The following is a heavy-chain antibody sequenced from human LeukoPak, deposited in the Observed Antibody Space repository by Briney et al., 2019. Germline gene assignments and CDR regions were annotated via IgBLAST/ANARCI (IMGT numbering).Heavy chain of an antibody. D-gene: IGHD5-12*01. CDR3: AKDRVPDSCYDIDY. J-gene: IGHJ4*02. Sequence: GGSLRLSCAASGFTFSGYGMYWVRQAPRKGLEWVAGIYGGGGVIKYADSVKGRFTISRDNSENILYLQMDSLRVEDTAMYYWAKDRVPDSCYDIDYWGQGTLVTVSS. V-gene: IGHV3-23*01. CDR1: GFTFSGYG. CDR2: IYGGGGVI.